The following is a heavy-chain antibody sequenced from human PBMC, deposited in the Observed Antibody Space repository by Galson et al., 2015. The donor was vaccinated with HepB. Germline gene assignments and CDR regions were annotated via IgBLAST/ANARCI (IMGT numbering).Heavy chain of an antibody. CDR1: GYSISSGYY. CDR2: ISESGNN. D-gene: IGHD5-24*01. Sequence: ETLSLTCAVSGYSISSGYYWCWIRQPPGKGLEWIGSISESGNNHFNPSLKSRVTISVDTSKNQFSLWLRSVTAAATAVYYCARDRFGDGYSFGYWGQGILVTVSS. J-gene: IGHJ4*02. CDR3: ARDRFGDGYSFGY. V-gene: IGHV4-38-2*02.